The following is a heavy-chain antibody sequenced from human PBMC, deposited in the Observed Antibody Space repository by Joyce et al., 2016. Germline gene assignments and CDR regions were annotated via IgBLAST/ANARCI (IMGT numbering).Heavy chain of an antibody. Sequence: QVQLQQWGAGLLKPSESLSLTCAVYGGSFSGYYWSGIRQPPGKGLEWIGDISHTGITKYNPSLKSRVTISVDTSKNQFSLNLSSVTAADTAVYYCVRGRSPFRVATSLGRTGGYIDYWGQGSLVTVSS. CDR1: GGSFSGYY. D-gene: IGHD5-12*01. CDR2: ISHTGIT. V-gene: IGHV4-34*01. CDR3: VRGRSPFRVATSLGRTGGYIDY. J-gene: IGHJ4*02.